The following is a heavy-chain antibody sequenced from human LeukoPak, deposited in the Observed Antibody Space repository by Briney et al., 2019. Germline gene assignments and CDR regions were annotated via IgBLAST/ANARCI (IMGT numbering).Heavy chain of an antibody. CDR2: ISSSSSYI. Sequence: PGGSLRLSCAASGFTFSSYSMYWVRQAPGKGLEWVSSISSSSSYIYYADSLKGRFTISRDNAKNSLYLQMNSLRAEDTAVYYCARELFGEDVWGKGTTVTVSS. J-gene: IGHJ6*04. D-gene: IGHD3-10*02. CDR1: GFTFSSYS. V-gene: IGHV3-21*01. CDR3: ARELFGEDV.